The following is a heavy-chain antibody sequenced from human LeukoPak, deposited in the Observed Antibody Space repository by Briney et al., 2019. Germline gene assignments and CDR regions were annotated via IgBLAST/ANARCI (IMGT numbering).Heavy chain of an antibody. CDR1: GYTFTSYG. J-gene: IGHJ1*01. CDR3: VRDGPRGYFQH. Sequence: ASVKVSCNTSGYTFTSYGISWVRQAPGQGLEYMGWINTYNGHTNYAQKLQGRVTVTTDTSTSTAYLELRSLRSDDTAVYYCVRDGPRGYFQHWGQGTLITVSS. CDR2: INTYNGHT. D-gene: IGHD1-14*01. V-gene: IGHV1-18*01.